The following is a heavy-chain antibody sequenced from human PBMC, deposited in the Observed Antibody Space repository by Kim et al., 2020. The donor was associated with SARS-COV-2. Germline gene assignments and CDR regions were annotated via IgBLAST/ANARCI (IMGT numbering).Heavy chain of an antibody. CDR3: ARGWDYGSGSYYDGRFVFNI. V-gene: IGHV3-53*04. D-gene: IGHD3-10*01. CDR2: MYVDGDT. CDR1: GLTVSSNY. J-gene: IGHJ3*02. Sequence: LSLTCAASGLTVSSNYMSCVRQAPGKGLEWVAVMYVDGDTYYADSVKGRFTISRHNSKNTLYLQMNSLRLEDTAVYYCARGWDYGSGSYYDGRFVFNIWGQGTKVTVSS.